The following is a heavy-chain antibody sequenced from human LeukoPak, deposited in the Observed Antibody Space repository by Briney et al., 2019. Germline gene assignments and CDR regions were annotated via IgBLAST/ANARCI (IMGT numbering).Heavy chain of an antibody. CDR2: FDPEDGET. CDR3: AGDGDYVWGSPSHIDY. V-gene: IGHV1-24*01. D-gene: IGHD3-16*01. Sequence: ASVKVSCKVSGYTLTELSMHWVRQAPGKGLEWIGGFDPEDGETIYAQKFQGRVTMTEDTSTDTAYMELSSLRSEDTAVYYCAGDGDYVWGSPSHIDYWGQGTLVTVSS. J-gene: IGHJ4*02. CDR1: GYTLTELS.